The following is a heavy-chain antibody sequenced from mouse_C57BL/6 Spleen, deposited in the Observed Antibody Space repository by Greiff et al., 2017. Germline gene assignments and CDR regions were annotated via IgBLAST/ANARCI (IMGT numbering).Heavy chain of an antibody. Sequence: EVHLVESGAELVKPGASVKLSCTASGFNIKDYYMHWVKQRTEHGLEWIGRIDPEDGETKYAPKFQGKATITADTSSNTAYLQLSSLTSEDTAVYYCARRYDGYAGFDYWGQGTTLTVSS. CDR3: ARRYDGYAGFDY. J-gene: IGHJ2*01. CDR1: GFNIKDYY. V-gene: IGHV14-2*01. D-gene: IGHD2-3*01. CDR2: IDPEDGET.